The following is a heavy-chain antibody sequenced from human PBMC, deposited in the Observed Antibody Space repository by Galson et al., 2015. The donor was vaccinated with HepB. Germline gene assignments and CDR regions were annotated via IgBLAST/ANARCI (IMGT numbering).Heavy chain of an antibody. CDR3: AKGRGWYTGFDS. D-gene: IGHD6-19*01. CDR2: ISGDTYGT. CDR1: GFIFSNYA. J-gene: IGHJ4*02. V-gene: IGHV3-23*01. Sequence: SLRLSCAGSGFIFSNYALSWVRQAPGKGLQWVSGISGDTYGTYYADSVKGRFTISRDNSNSRLYLQMTSVTADDTATYYCAKGRGWYTGFDSWGQGALVT.